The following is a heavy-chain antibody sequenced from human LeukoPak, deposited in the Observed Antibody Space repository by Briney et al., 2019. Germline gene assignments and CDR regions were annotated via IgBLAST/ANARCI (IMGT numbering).Heavy chain of an antibody. CDR3: ARDGTAAGLYFAL. Sequence: GGSLRLSCAVSGFTFTDYWMNSVRQAPGKGPEWGASIRQDGSEKTYVDSVKGRFTISRDNTKNSLSLQLHGLIAEDTAVYYCARDGTAAGLYFALGAQGPLVTVPS. V-gene: IGHV3-7*01. D-gene: IGHD6-13*01. J-gene: IGHJ4*01. CDR2: IRQDGSEK. CDR1: GFTFTDYW.